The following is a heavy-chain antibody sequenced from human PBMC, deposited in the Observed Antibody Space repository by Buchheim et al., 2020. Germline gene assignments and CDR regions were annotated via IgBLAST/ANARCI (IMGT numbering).Heavy chain of an antibody. D-gene: IGHD5-24*01. CDR2: IKYDGSIT. J-gene: IGHJ4*02. CDR1: GFSFSNFW. Sequence: EVQLVESGGGLVQPGGSLRLSCAASGFSFSNFWMHWVRQAPGKGLVWISLIKYDGSITGYVDSVKGRFTISRDNAKNTLYLQMNSLRAEDTAVYYCARDGRFGYIHTTGDYWGQGTL. V-gene: IGHV3-74*01. CDR3: ARDGRFGYIHTTGDY.